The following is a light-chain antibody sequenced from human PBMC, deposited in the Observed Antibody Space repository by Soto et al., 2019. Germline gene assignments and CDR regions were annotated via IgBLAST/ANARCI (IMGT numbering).Light chain of an antibody. V-gene: IGKV3-20*01. CDR2: GAS. CDR3: HQYGSSSWT. Sequence: EIVLTQSPGTLSLSPGDRATLSCRASQSVSSIYLAWYQHKPGQAPSLLIYGASSSATGIPDRFSGSGSGTEFSLTISRLEPEDFAVYYCHQYGSSSWTFGRGTKVEIK. J-gene: IGKJ1*01. CDR1: QSVSSIY.